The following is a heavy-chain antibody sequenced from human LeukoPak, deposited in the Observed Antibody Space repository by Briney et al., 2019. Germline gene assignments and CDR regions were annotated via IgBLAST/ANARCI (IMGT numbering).Heavy chain of an antibody. D-gene: IGHD3-16*01. Sequence: PSETLSLTCTVSGGSVSSINYYWSWIRQPPGKGLECIGYIYYSGSTNYNPSLKSRVTISVDTSKNQFSLKLSSVTAADTAVYYCARRIGITSDAFDIWGQGTMVSVSS. J-gene: IGHJ3*02. CDR2: IYYSGST. V-gene: IGHV4-61*01. CDR1: GGSVSSINYY. CDR3: ARRIGITSDAFDI.